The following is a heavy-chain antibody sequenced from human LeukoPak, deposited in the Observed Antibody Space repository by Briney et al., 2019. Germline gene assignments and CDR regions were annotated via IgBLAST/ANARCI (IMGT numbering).Heavy chain of an antibody. Sequence: SETLSLTCTVSGGSISSYYWSWIRRPPGKGLEWIGYIYYSGSTNYNPSLKSRVTISVDTSKNQFSLKLSSVTAADTAVYYCARAREAYYYDSSGYYYLSYFDYWGQGTLVTVSS. CDR3: ARAREAYYYDSSGYYYLSYFDY. CDR1: GGSISSYY. J-gene: IGHJ4*02. CDR2: IYYSGST. V-gene: IGHV4-59*01. D-gene: IGHD3-22*01.